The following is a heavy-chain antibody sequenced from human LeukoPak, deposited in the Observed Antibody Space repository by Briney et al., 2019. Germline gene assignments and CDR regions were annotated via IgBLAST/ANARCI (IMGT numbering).Heavy chain of an antibody. CDR1: GYTFSSYG. J-gene: IGHJ5*02. V-gene: IGHV1-18*01. CDR2: ISAYNGDT. D-gene: IGHD1-7*01. Sequence: ASVKVSGKTSGYTFSSYGISWVRQAPGQGLEWMGWISAYNGDTNYAQRVQGRVTMTTDTSTSTAYMELRSLRLDDTAVYYCARRRVTGTTDCFDPWGQGTLVTVSS. CDR3: ARRRVTGTTDCFDP.